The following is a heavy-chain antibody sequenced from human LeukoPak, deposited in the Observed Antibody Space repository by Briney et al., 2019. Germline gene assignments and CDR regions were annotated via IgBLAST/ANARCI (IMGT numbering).Heavy chain of an antibody. Sequence: KPGGSLRLSCAASGFTFSSYSMNWVRQAPGKGLEWVSSISSSSSYIYYADSVKGRFTVSRDNAKNSLYLQMNSLRAEDTAVYYCAREDGDAFDIWGQGTMVTVSS. CDR1: GFTFSSYS. V-gene: IGHV3-21*01. CDR2: ISSSSSYI. J-gene: IGHJ3*02. CDR3: AREDGDAFDI.